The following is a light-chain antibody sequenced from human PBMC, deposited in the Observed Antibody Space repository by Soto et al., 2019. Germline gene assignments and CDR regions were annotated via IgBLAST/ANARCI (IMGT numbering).Light chain of an antibody. Sequence: DIVMTQSPDSLSVSLGERATINCKSSQSVLYSSNNKNCLAWYQQKPGQSPKLLIYWASTLESGVPDRFSGSGSGTDFTLTISSLQAEDVAVYYCQQCYNTPSFGPGTKVDI. CDR1: QSVLYSSNNKNC. V-gene: IGKV4-1*01. CDR3: QQCYNTPS. J-gene: IGKJ3*01. CDR2: WAS.